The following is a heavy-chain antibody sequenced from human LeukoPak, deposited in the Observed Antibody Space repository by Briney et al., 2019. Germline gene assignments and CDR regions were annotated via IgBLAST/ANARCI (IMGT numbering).Heavy chain of an antibody. CDR2: IKQDGSEK. Sequence: PGGSLRLSCAASGFTFSSYWMSWVRQAPGKGMGWVANIKQDGSEKYYVDSVKGRFTISRDNAKNSLYLQMNSLRAEDTAVYYCARISGYYYFDYWGQGTLVTVSS. CDR3: ARISGYYYFDY. CDR1: GFTFSSYW. J-gene: IGHJ4*02. D-gene: IGHD3-3*01. V-gene: IGHV3-7*01.